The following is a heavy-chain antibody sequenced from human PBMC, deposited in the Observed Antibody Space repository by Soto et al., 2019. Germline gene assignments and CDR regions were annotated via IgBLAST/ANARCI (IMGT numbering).Heavy chain of an antibody. J-gene: IGHJ6*02. CDR3: ARGVYSSGWYGYYGMDV. D-gene: IGHD6-19*01. V-gene: IGHV3-11*06. CDR2: ISSSSSYT. CDR1: GFTFIDYY. Sequence: GGSLRLSCAASGFTFIDYYMSWIRQAPWKGLEWVSYISSSSSYTNYADSVKGRFTISRDNAKNSLYLQMNSLRAEDTAVYYCARGVYSSGWYGYYGMDVWGQGTTVTVS.